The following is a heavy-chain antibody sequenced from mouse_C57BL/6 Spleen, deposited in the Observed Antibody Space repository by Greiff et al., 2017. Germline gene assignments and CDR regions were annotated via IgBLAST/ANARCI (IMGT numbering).Heavy chain of an antibody. Sequence: QVQLQQPGAELVKPGASVKLSCKASGYTFTSYWMHWVKQRPGQGLEWIGMIHPNSGSTNYNEKFKSKATLTVDKSSSTAYMQLSSLTSEDSAVYYRARRQTIHYAMDYWGQGTSVTVSS. CDR3: ARRQTIHYAMDY. CDR1: GYTFTSYW. J-gene: IGHJ4*01. V-gene: IGHV1-64*01. CDR2: IHPNSGST. D-gene: IGHD1-1*02.